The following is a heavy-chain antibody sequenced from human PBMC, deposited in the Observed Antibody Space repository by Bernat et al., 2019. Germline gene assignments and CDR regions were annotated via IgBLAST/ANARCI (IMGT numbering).Heavy chain of an antibody. Sequence: QVQLVQSGAEVKKPGASVKVSCKASGYTFTSYYMHLVRQAPGQGLEWMGIINPSGGSTSYAQKFQGRVTMTRDTSTSTVYMELSSLRCEDTDVYYCARTDGAGRLLGDYWGQGTLVPVSS. J-gene: IGHJ4*02. V-gene: IGHV1-46*01. CDR1: GYTFTSYY. D-gene: IGHD2-15*01. CDR3: ARTDGAGRLLGDY. CDR2: INPSGGST.